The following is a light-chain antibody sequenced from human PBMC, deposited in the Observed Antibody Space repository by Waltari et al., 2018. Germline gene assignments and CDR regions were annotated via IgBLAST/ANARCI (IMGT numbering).Light chain of an antibody. V-gene: IGKV1-33*01. CDR1: QDIANY. J-gene: IGKJ4*01. CDR2: LAS. Sequence: DIQMTQSPSSLSASVGDRVTIPCQASQDIANYLNWYQQKPGKAPKLLIYLASNLETGVPSRVSGSGSGAYFTFTISSLQPEDIATYYCQHYDNLLLTFGGGTKVEIK. CDR3: QHYDNLLLT.